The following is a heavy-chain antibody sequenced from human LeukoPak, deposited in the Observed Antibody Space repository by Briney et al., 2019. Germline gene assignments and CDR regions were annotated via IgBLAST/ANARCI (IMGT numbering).Heavy chain of an antibody. CDR2: INHSGST. V-gene: IGHV4-34*01. Sequence: SETLSLTCTVSGGSISGYYWSWIRQPPGKGLEWIGEINHSGSTNYNPSLKSRVTISVDTSKNQFSLKLSSVTAADTAVYYCAREGHYYDSSGYYRPLDYWGQGTLVTVSS. CDR1: GGSISGYY. D-gene: IGHD3-22*01. CDR3: AREGHYYDSSGYYRPLDY. J-gene: IGHJ4*02.